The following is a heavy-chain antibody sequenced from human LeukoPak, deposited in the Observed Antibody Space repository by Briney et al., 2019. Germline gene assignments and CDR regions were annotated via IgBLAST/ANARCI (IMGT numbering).Heavy chain of an antibody. D-gene: IGHD5-12*01. Sequence: SQTLSLTCTVSGYSISSGYYWGWIRQPPGKGMEWIGSTYHSGSTYYNPSLKSRVTISVDTSKNQFSLKLSSVTAADTAVYYCARVSGYDWESFYDYWGQGTLVTVSS. V-gene: IGHV4-38-2*02. CDR1: GYSISSGYY. J-gene: IGHJ4*02. CDR3: ARVSGYDWESFYDY. CDR2: TYHSGST.